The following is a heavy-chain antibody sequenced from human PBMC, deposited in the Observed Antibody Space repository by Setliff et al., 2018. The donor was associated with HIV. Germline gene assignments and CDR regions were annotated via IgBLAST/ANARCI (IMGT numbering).Heavy chain of an antibody. J-gene: IGHJ4*02. V-gene: IGHV3-7*01. Sequence: GGSLRLSCAASGFTFSSYWMSWVRQAPGKGLEWVANIGQDGSGEYYVGSVKGRFTISRDNSKNTLYLEMSSLGAEDTATYYCTKDPTPVQLWFFSGYYSESWGQGTVVTVSS. CDR3: TKDPTPVQLWFFSGYYSES. D-gene: IGHD1-1*01. CDR2: IGQDGSGE. CDR1: GFTFSSYW.